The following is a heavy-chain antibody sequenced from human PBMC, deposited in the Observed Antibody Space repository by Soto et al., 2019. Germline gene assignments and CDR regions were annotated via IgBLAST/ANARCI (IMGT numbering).Heavy chain of an antibody. Sequence: QVQLVQSGADVKKPGSSVKVSCKASGGTFSSYAISWVRQAPGQGLEWMGGIVPQFRTSNYAQKFQGRVTITADKPTNTAYRELRGRSSEDTAVYYCVRIVVRGFGSYYGMDVWGQGTTVTGSS. CDR3: VRIVVRGFGSYYGMDV. J-gene: IGHJ6*02. D-gene: IGHD3-10*01. V-gene: IGHV1-69*06. CDR2: IVPQFRTS. CDR1: GGTFSSYA.